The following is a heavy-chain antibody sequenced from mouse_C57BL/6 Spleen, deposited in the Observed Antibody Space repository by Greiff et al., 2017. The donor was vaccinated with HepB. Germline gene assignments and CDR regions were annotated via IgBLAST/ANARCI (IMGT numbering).Heavy chain of an antibody. CDR2: IDPSDSYT. CDR3: ARSPYYGSRGYAMDY. J-gene: IGHJ4*01. CDR1: GYTFTSYW. V-gene: IGHV1-50*01. D-gene: IGHD1-1*01. Sequence: QVQLKQPGAELVKPGASVKLSCKASGYTFTSYWMQWVKQRPGQGLEWIGEIDPSDSYTNYNQKFKGKATLTVDTSSSTAYMQLSSLTSEDSAVYYCARSPYYGSRGYAMDYWGQGTSVTVSS.